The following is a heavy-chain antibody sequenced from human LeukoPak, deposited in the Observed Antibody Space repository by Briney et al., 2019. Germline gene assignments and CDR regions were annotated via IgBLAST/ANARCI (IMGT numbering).Heavy chain of an antibody. CDR2: ISAYNGNT. CDR1: AYTFTIYG. CDR3: AGTTAARSFGY. Sequence: ASLKVSCTASAYTFTIYGISCVRHAPGQGREWMGWISAYNGNTNYAQKLQGRVTMTTDTSTSTAYMELRSLRSDDTAVYYCAGTTAARSFGYWGQGTLVTVSS. J-gene: IGHJ4*02. V-gene: IGHV1-18*01. D-gene: IGHD6-6*01.